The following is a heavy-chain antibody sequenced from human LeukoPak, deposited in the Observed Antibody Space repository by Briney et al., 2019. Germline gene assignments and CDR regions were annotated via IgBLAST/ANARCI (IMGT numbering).Heavy chain of an antibody. CDR3: ARLTGRYDGVDV. D-gene: IGHD3-10*01. Sequence: SETLSLTCTVSGGSISSSSHYWGWIRQPPGKGLEWIGSIYYSGSTYYNPSLKSRVTISVDTSKNQFSLMLSSVTAADTAVYYCARLTGRYDGVDVWGKGTTVTVSS. J-gene: IGHJ6*04. V-gene: IGHV4-39*01. CDR2: IYYSGST. CDR1: GGSISSSSHY.